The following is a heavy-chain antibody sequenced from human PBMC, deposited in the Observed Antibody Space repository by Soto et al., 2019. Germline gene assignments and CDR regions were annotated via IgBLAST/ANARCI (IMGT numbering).Heavy chain of an antibody. V-gene: IGHV1-58*01. J-gene: IGHJ4*02. D-gene: IGHD3-22*01. CDR2: IVVGSGNT. CDR1: GFTFTSSA. CDR3: AAGGDSSGYSVY. Sequence: ASVKVSCKASGFTFTSSAVQWVRQARGQRLEWIGWIVVGSGNTNYAQKFQERVTITRDMSTSTAYMELSSLRSEDTAVYYCAAGGDSSGYSVYWGQGTLVTVSS.